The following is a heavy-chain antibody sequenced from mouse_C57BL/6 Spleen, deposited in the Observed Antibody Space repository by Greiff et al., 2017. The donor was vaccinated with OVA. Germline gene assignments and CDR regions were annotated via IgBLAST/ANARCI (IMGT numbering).Heavy chain of an antibody. CDR2: IYPGDGDT. CDR3: ARSAQATVTWFAY. J-gene: IGHJ3*01. Sequence: QVQLQQSGPELVKPGASVKISCKASGYAFSSSWMNWVKQRPGKGLEWIGRIYPGDGDTNYNGKFKGKATLTADKSSSTAYMQRSSLTSEDSAVYFCARSAQATVTWFAYWGQGTLVTVSA. V-gene: IGHV1-82*01. CDR1: GYAFSSSW. D-gene: IGHD3-2*02.